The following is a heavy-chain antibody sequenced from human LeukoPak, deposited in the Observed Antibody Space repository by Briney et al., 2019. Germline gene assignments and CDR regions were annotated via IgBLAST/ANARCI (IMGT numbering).Heavy chain of an antibody. CDR2: INWNGGST. J-gene: IGHJ5*02. D-gene: IGHD1-7*01. V-gene: IGHV3-20*04. CDR1: GFTFDDSV. Sequence: GGSLRLSCAASGFTFDDSVMSWVRQVPGKGLEWVSGINWNGGSTGYVDSVKGRFTISRDNAKNSLYLQMNSLRAEDTAVYYCAKGPRNWNYGFTWFDPWGQGTLVTVSS. CDR3: AKGPRNWNYGFTWFDP.